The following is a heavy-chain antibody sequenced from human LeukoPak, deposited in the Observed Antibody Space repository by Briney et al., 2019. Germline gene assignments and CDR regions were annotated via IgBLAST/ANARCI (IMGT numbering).Heavy chain of an antibody. Sequence: PGRSLRLSCAASGFTFSNYDMHWVRQAPGKGLEWVAVISYDGSNKYYADSVKGRFTISRDNSKKTLYLQMNSLRAEDTAVYYCAKAVYGAVADLFDYWGQGTLVTVSS. J-gene: IGHJ4*02. V-gene: IGHV3-30*18. D-gene: IGHD6-19*01. CDR3: AKAVYGAVADLFDY. CDR2: ISYDGSNK. CDR1: GFTFSNYD.